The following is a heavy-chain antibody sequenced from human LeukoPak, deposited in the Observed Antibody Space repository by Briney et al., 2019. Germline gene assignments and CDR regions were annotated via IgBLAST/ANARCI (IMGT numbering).Heavy chain of an antibody. Sequence: ASVKVSCKASGYTFGAYYMYWVRQAPGQGLEWMGWMNPNSGNTGYAQKFQGRVTITRNTSISTAYMELSSLSSEDTAVYYCARRVGKPQILDYWGQGTLVTVSS. J-gene: IGHJ4*02. D-gene: IGHD2-2*01. CDR1: GYTFGAYY. CDR3: ARRVGKPQILDY. CDR2: MNPNSGNT. V-gene: IGHV1-8*03.